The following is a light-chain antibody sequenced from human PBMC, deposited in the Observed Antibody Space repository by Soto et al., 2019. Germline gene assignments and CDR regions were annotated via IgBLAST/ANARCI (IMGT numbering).Light chain of an antibody. J-gene: IGKJ4*01. V-gene: IGKV3-11*01. CDR3: QQRSNWPST. Sequence: EIVLTQSPATLSLSPGNRATLSCRASQSVSGNLAWYQQKPGQAPRLLIYDASTRATGIPARFSGSGSGTDFTLTITSLEPEDFAVYYCQQRSNWPSTFGGGTKVEI. CDR1: QSVSGN. CDR2: DAS.